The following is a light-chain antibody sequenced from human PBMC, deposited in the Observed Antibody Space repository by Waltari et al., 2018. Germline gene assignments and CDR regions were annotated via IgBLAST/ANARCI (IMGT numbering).Light chain of an antibody. CDR2: DVS. Sequence: QSALTQPASVSGSPGQSIPIPCTGTSSAVGGYNYVYWYQQHPGKAPKRMIYDVSNRPSGVSNRFSGAKSGNSASLTISGLQAEDEADYYCSSYISSSTLELFGGGTSLTVL. J-gene: IGLJ2*01. CDR1: SSAVGGYNY. CDR3: SSYISSSTLEL. V-gene: IGLV2-14*03.